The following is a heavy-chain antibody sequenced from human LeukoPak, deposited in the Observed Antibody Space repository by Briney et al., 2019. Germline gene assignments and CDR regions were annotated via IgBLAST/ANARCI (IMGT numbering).Heavy chain of an antibody. CDR3: ARDGNIGYSGYDYFDY. Sequence: GSSVKVSCKASGGTFGSYAISWVRQAPGQGLEWMGRIIPIFGTANYAQKFQGRVTITTDESTSTAYMELSSLRSEDTAVYYCARDGNIGYSGYDYFDYWGQGTLVTVSS. D-gene: IGHD5-12*01. J-gene: IGHJ4*02. CDR2: IIPIFGTA. V-gene: IGHV1-69*05. CDR1: GGTFGSYA.